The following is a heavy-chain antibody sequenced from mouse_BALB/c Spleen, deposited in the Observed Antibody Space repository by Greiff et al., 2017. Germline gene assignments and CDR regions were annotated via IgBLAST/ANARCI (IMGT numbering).Heavy chain of an antibody. Sequence: EVMLVESGAELVKPGASVKLSCTASGFNIKDTYMHWVKQRPEQGLEWIGRIDPANGNTKYDPKFQGKATITADTSSNTAYLQLSSLTSEDTAVYYCAREGSGRRRVPFDYWGQGTTLTVSS. J-gene: IGHJ2*01. V-gene: IGHV14-3*02. D-gene: IGHD1-3*01. CDR2: IDPANGNT. CDR3: AREGSGRRRVPFDY. CDR1: GFNIKDTY.